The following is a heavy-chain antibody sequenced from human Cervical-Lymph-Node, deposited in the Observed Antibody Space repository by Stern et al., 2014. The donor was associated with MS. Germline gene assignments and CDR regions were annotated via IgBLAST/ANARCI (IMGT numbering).Heavy chain of an antibody. CDR1: EYTHNNYL. V-gene: IGHV1-46*02. J-gene: IGHJ6*02. D-gene: IGHD2-15*01. Sequence: VQLVESGYEVKKPGASVKVSCKASEYTHNNYLIHWVRQAPGQRPDWMGVINPSGATNYAQKVQDRVTMTTDASTSTFYMELSRLRSEDTAVYYCAVRYCSGGRCYSVPDVWGQGTTVIVSS. CDR3: AVRYCSGGRCYSVPDV. CDR2: INPSGAT.